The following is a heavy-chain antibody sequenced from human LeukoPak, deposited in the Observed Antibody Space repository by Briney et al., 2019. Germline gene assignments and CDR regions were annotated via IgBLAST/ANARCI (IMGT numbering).Heavy chain of an antibody. D-gene: IGHD3-22*01. J-gene: IGHJ6*02. V-gene: IGHV4-30-2*01. CDR1: GGSISSGGYS. CDR2: IYHSGST. Sequence: SETLSLTCAVSGGSISSGGYSWSWIRQPPGKGLEWIGYIYHSGSTYYNPSLKSRVTISVDTSKNQFSLKLSSVTAADTAVYYCARVSGASGSPLPYYYYGMDVWGQGTTVTVSS. CDR3: ARVSGASGSPLPYYYYGMDV.